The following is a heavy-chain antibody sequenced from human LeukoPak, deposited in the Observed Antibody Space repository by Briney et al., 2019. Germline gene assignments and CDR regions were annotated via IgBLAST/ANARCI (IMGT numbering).Heavy chain of an antibody. CDR2: IIPIFGTA. V-gene: IGHV1-69*05. D-gene: IGHD3-10*01. J-gene: IGHJ4*02. CDR3: AGAPIFYGAGVTYFDD. CDR1: GGTFSNFA. Sequence: SVKVSCKASGGTFSNFAISWVRHAPGQGLEWMGGIIPIFGTANYAQKFQGRVTIITGESTSTAYMELSSLISDDTAVYYCAGAPIFYGAGVTYFDDWGQGTLVTVSS.